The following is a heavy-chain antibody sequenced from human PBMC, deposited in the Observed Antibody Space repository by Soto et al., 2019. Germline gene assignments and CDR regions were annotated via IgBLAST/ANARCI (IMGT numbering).Heavy chain of an antibody. Sequence: PGGSLRLSCAASGFTFSTYGMHWVRQAPGKGLEWVALVWYDGRNKDYADSVKGRFTISRDNAKNSLYLQMNSLRDEDTAVYYCARGSYYDFWSGYYTELHIPGMDVWGQGTTVTVSS. CDR3: ARGSYYDFWSGYYTELHIPGMDV. J-gene: IGHJ6*02. D-gene: IGHD3-3*01. V-gene: IGHV3-33*01. CDR2: VWYDGRNK. CDR1: GFTFSTYG.